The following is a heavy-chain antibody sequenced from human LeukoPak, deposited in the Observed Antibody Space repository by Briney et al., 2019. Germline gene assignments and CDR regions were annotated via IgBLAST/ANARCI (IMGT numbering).Heavy chain of an antibody. CDR1: GYTFTGYY. J-gene: IGHJ4*02. V-gene: IGHV1-2*02. CDR3: ARGKRIAVAGIVSDY. Sequence: GASVKVSCKASGYTFTGYYMPWVRQAPGQGLEWMGWINPNSGGTNYAQKFQGRVTMTRDTHISTAYMELSRLRADDTAVYYCARGKRIAVAGIVSDYWGQGTLVSVSS. D-gene: IGHD6-19*01. CDR2: INPNSGGT.